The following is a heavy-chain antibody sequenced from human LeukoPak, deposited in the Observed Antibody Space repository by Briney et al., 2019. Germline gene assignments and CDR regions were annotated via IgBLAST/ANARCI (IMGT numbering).Heavy chain of an antibody. CDR1: GGSISSYY. CDR2: IYTSGST. CDR3: ARDRFGIAADGLYNWFDP. D-gene: IGHD6-13*01. Sequence: SETLSLTCTVSGGSISSYYWSWIRQPAGKGLEWIGRIYTSGSTNYNPSLKSRVPMSVDTSKNQFSLKMSSVTAADTAVYYCARDRFGIAADGLYNWFDPWGQGTLVTVSS. V-gene: IGHV4-4*07. J-gene: IGHJ5*02.